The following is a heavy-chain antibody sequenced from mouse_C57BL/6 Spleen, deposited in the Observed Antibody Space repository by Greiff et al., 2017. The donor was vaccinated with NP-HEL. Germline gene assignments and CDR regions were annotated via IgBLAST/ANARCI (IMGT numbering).Heavy chain of an antibody. CDR3: ARSRPRDGDYYAMDY. CDR1: GYTFTSYG. Sequence: VQLQQSGAELARPGASVKLSCKASGYTFTSYGISWVKQRTGQGLEWIGEIYPRSGNTYYNEKFKGKATLTADKSSSTADMELRSLTSEDSAVYFCARSRPRDGDYYAMDYWGQGTSVTVSS. V-gene: IGHV1-81*01. D-gene: IGHD3-3*01. J-gene: IGHJ4*01. CDR2: IYPRSGNT.